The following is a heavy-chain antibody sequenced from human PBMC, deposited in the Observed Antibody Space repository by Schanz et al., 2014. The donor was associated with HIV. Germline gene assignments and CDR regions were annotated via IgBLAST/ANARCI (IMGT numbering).Heavy chain of an antibody. V-gene: IGHV1-69*06. J-gene: IGHJ6*02. CDR2: IVPIFGTP. D-gene: IGHD3-3*02. CDR1: GGRFSSYA. Sequence: QVQLVQSGAEVKKPGSSVKVSCESSGGRFSSYAINWVRQAPGQGLEWMGGIVPIFGTPNYAQNFQGRVTITADKSTSTAYMELSSLRSEDTAVYYCARAAFSSEYYYGMDVWGQGTTVTVSS. CDR3: ARAAFSSEYYYGMDV.